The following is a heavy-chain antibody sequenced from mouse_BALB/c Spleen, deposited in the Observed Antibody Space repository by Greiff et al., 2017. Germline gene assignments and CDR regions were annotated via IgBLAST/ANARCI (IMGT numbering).Heavy chain of an antibody. CDR3: ARDDGYYGPPY. CDR2: ISDGGSYT. CDR1: GFTFSDYY. J-gene: IGHJ3*01. D-gene: IGHD2-3*01. V-gene: IGHV5-4*02. Sequence: DVKLQESGGGLVKPGGSLKLSCAASGFTFSDYYMYWVRQTPEKRLEWVATISDGGSYTYYPDSVKGRFTISRDNAKNNLYLQMSSLKSEDTAMYYCARDDGYYGPPYWGQGTLVTVSA.